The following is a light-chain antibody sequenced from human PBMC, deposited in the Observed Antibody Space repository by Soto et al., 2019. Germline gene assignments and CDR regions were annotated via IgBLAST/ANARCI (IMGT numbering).Light chain of an antibody. CDR1: QSISSSY. V-gene: IGKV3-20*01. J-gene: IGKJ3*01. CDR3: QQYGSSLFT. CDR2: GAS. Sequence: EIVLTQSPGTLSLSPGERATLSCRASQSISSSYLAWYQQKPGPAPRLLVYGASSTATVIPDRFSGSGSGTDFTLTISRLEPEDFVVYYWQQYGSSLFTFGPGTKVDIK.